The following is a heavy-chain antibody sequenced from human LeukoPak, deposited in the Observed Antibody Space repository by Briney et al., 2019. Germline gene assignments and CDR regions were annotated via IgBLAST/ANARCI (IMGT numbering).Heavy chain of an antibody. D-gene: IGHD6-13*01. CDR1: GFTFSSYA. CDR3: AKAYYIAAAGTVIALFDY. Sequence: GGSLRLSCAASGFTFSSYAMSWVRQAPGKGLERVSAISGSGGSTYYADSVKGRFTISRDNSKNTLYLQMNSLRAEDTAVYYWAKAYYIAAAGTVIALFDYWGQGTLVTVSS. J-gene: IGHJ4*02. V-gene: IGHV3-23*01. CDR2: ISGSGGST.